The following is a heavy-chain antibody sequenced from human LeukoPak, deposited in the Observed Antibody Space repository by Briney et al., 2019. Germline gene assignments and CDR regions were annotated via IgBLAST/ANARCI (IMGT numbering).Heavy chain of an antibody. CDR1: GFTFSSYS. CDR2: ISSSSSTI. J-gene: IGHJ4*02. V-gene: IGHV3-48*04. CDR3: ARQPRFHDPRLDY. Sequence: GGSLRLSCAASGFTFSSYSMNWVRQAPGKGLEWVSYISSSSSTIYYADSVKGRFTISRDNAKNSLYLQMNSLRAEDTAVYYCARQPRFHDPRLDYWGQGTLVTVSS.